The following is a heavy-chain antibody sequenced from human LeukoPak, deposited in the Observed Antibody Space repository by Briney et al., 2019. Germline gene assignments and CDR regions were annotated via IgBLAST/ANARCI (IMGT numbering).Heavy chain of an antibody. CDR3: ARTLGDGEQEDAFDI. D-gene: IGHD1/OR15-1a*01. CDR2: ISYDGSNK. V-gene: IGHV3-30-3*01. CDR1: GFTFSSYA. J-gene: IGHJ3*02. Sequence: PGGSLRLSCAASGFTFSSYAMHWVRQAPGKGLEWVAVISYDGSNKYYADSVKGRFTISRDNSKNTLYLQMNSLRAEDTAVYYCARTLGDGEQEDAFDIWGQGTMATVSS.